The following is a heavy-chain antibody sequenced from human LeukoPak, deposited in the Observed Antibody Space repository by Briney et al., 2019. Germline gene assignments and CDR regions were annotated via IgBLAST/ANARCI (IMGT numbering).Heavy chain of an antibody. D-gene: IGHD6-13*01. CDR3: ARDASSSWNAEYFQH. CDR1: GFTFRDYY. Sequence: KSGGSLRLSCVASGFTFRDYYMSWIRRAPGKGLEWVSYISSSSSYTNYADSVKGRFTISRDNAKNSLYLQMNSLRAEDTAVYYCARDASSSWNAEYFQHWGQGTLVTVSS. J-gene: IGHJ1*01. CDR2: ISSSSSYT. V-gene: IGHV3-11*05.